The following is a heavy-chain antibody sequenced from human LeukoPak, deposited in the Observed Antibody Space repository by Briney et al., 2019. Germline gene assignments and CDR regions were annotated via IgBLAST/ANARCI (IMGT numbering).Heavy chain of an antibody. CDR1: GYTLTELS. V-gene: IGHV1-24*01. Sequence: ASVKVSCKVSGYTLTELSMHWVRQAPGKGLEWMGGFDPEDGETIYAQKFQGRVTMTEDTSTDTAYMELSSLRSEDTAVYSCATRWFGDKSSMDVWGQGTTVTVSS. D-gene: IGHD3-10*01. CDR3: ATRWFGDKSSMDV. CDR2: FDPEDGET. J-gene: IGHJ6*02.